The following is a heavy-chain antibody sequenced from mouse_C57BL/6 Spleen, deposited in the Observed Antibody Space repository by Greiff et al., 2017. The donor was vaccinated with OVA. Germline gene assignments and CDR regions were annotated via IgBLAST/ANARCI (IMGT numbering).Heavy chain of an antibody. CDR1: GYTFTSYW. CDR2: IDPSDSYT. V-gene: IGHV1-50*01. CDR3: ARDSQTGTLDY. Sequence: VQLQQSGAELVKPGASVKLSCKASGYTFTSYWMQWVKQRPGQGLEWIGEIDPSDSYTNYNQKFKGKATLTVDTSSSTAYMQLSSLTSEDSAVYYCARDSQTGTLDYWGQGTTLTVSS. D-gene: IGHD4-1*01. J-gene: IGHJ2*01.